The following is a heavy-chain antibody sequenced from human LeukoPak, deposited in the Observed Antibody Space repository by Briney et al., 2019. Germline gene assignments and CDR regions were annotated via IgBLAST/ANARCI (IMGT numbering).Heavy chain of an antibody. V-gene: IGHV4-59*08. D-gene: IGHD3-10*01. CDR2: IYFNGMT. CDR3: ARQFPPYHSGSHYLDN. Sequence: PSETLSLTCNVSGGAITGHYWSWLRQSPEKGLEWIGFIYFNGMTKYSPSLESRVTISVDTSKNQFSLRLTSVTAADTAVYFCARQFPPYHSGSHYLDNRGQGMQVTVSS. J-gene: IGHJ4*02. CDR1: GGAITGHY.